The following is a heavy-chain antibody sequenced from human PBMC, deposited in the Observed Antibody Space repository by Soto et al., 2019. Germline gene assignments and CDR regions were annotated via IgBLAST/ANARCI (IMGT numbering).Heavy chain of an antibody. Sequence: QVQLVQSGAEVKKPGSSVKVSCKASGGTFSSYAISWVRQAPGQGLEWMGGIIPIFGTANYEQKFQGRVTITADESTSTAYMELSSLRSEDTAVYYCARDGQQQLVRGAYYYYGMDVWGQGTTVTVSS. J-gene: IGHJ6*02. CDR1: GGTFSSYA. CDR3: ARDGQQQLVRGAYYYYGMDV. V-gene: IGHV1-69*01. D-gene: IGHD6-13*01. CDR2: IIPIFGTA.